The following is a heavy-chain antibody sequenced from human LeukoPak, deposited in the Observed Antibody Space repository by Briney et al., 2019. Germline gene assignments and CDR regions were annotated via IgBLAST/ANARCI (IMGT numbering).Heavy chain of an antibody. Sequence: ASVKVSCKASGYTFTSYYMHRVRQAPGQGLEWMGIINPSGGSTSYAQKFQGRVIMTRDTSTSTVYMELSSLTSEDTAVYYCARWGGVGMDVWGQGTTLIVSS. CDR3: ARWGGVGMDV. D-gene: IGHD2-8*01. CDR2: INPSGGST. CDR1: GYTFTSYY. V-gene: IGHV1-46*01. J-gene: IGHJ6*02.